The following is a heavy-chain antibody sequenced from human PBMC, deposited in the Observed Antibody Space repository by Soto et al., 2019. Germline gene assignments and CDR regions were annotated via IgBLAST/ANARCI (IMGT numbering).Heavy chain of an antibody. D-gene: IGHD6-13*01. J-gene: IGHJ5*02. V-gene: IGHV2-5*02. Sequence: SGPTLVNPTQTLTLTCTFSGFSLSTSGVGVGWIRQPPGKALEWLALIYWDDDKRYSPSLKSRLTITKDTSKNQVVLTMTNMDPVDTATYYCAHRPTALGYSSSWYWCDPWGQGTLVTVSS. CDR2: IYWDDDK. CDR3: AHRPTALGYSSSWYWCDP. CDR1: GFSLSTSGVG.